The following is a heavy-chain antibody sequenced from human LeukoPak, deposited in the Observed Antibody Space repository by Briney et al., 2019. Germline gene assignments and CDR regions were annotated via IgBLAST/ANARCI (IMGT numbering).Heavy chain of an antibody. D-gene: IGHD4-17*01. V-gene: IGHV4-30-4*01. Sequence: SETLSLTCTVSGGSISSGDYYWSWIRQPPGKGLEWIGYIYYSGSTYYNPSLKSRVTISVDTSKNQFSLKLSSVTAADTAVYYCARGPPFTVTTSYYFDFWGQGTLVTVSS. CDR3: ARGPPFTVTTSYYFDF. CDR1: GGSISSGDYY. CDR2: IYYSGST. J-gene: IGHJ4*02.